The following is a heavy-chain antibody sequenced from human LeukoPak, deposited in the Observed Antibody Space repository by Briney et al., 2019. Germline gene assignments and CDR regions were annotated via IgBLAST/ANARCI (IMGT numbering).Heavy chain of an antibody. V-gene: IGHV3-23*01. Sequence: GGFLRLSCAASGFTFSSYAMSWVRQAPGKGLEWVSAISASGNRTYYADSVKGRFTISRDNSKNTLYLQMNSLRAEDTAVYYCAFSSGWYYLDYWGQGTLVTVSS. J-gene: IGHJ4*02. D-gene: IGHD6-19*01. CDR1: GFTFSSYA. CDR3: AFSSGWYYLDY. CDR2: ISASGNRT.